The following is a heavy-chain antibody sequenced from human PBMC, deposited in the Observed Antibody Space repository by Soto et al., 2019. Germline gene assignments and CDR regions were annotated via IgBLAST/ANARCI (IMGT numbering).Heavy chain of an antibody. CDR1: GFPFNNYA. V-gene: IGHV3-33*01. J-gene: IGHJ4*02. D-gene: IGHD2-21*02. Sequence: GGSLRLSCAASGFPFNNYAMHWFRQAPGKGLEWVAVIWHDGSNEHYADSVKGRFRIARDNSNNTLYLQMNSLRGEDTALYYCARDDVSMVTTFPDYWGQGTLVTVSS. CDR2: IWHDGSNE. CDR3: ARDDVSMVTTFPDY.